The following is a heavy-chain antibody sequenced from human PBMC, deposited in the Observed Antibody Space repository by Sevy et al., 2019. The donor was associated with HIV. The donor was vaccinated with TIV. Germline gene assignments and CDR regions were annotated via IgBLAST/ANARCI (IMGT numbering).Heavy chain of an antibody. Sequence: SETLSLTCTVSGGSISSYYWSWIRQPPGKGLEWIGYFYYSGSTNYNPSLKSRVTISVDTSKNQFSLKLSSVTAADTAVYYCARRLRFLSYGMDVWGQGTTVTVSS. CDR1: GGSISSYY. V-gene: IGHV4-59*12. CDR3: ARRLRFLSYGMDV. D-gene: IGHD3-3*01. CDR2: FYYSGST. J-gene: IGHJ6*02.